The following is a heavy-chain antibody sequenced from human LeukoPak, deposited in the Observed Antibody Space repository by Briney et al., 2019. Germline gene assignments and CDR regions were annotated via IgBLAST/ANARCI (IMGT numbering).Heavy chain of an antibody. CDR3: AKHYVVSGRYYFDY. Sequence: GGSLRLSCAASGFTVSSNYMSWVRQAPGKGLEWVSVIYSGGSTYYADSVKGRFTISRDNSKNTLYLQMNSLRAEDTAVYYCAKHYVVSGRYYFDYWGQGTLVTVSS. D-gene: IGHD6-19*01. CDR1: GFTVSSNY. V-gene: IGHV3-66*04. J-gene: IGHJ4*02. CDR2: IYSGGST.